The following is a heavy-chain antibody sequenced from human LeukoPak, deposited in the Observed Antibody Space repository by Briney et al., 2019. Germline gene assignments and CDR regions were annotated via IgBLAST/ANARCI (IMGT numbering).Heavy chain of an antibody. Sequence: SETLSLTCSVSGYSINSGNYWGWIRQPPGKGLEWIGSIYHSGSTYYKPSLKSRVTISGDTSKNQFSLKLSSVTAADTAVYYCAKSSWSTFDPWGQGTLVTVSS. V-gene: IGHV4-38-2*02. CDR3: AKSSWSTFDP. CDR1: GYSINSGNY. J-gene: IGHJ5*02. D-gene: IGHD6-13*01. CDR2: IYHSGST.